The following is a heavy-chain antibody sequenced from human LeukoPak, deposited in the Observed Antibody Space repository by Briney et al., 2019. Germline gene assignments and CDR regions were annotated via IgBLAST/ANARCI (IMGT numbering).Heavy chain of an antibody. CDR3: ARDGGEDY. J-gene: IGHJ4*02. CDR1: GFTFSSYA. CDR2: ISGSGDNT. Sequence: PGGSLRLSCAASGFTFSSYAMSWVRQAPGKGLEWVSGISGSGDNTYYADSVKGRFTISRDNSKNTLYLQMNSLRAEDTAVYYCARDGGEDYWGQGTLVTVSS. D-gene: IGHD3-16*01. V-gene: IGHV3-23*01.